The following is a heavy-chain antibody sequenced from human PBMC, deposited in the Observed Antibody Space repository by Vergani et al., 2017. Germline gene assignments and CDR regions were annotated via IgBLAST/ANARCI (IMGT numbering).Heavy chain of an antibody. D-gene: IGHD5-18*01. Sequence: QVQLVQSGAEVKKPGSSVTLSSQASVRTFRPSPLRSFPPAPAQVVELMAGIIPIFGTANYAQKFQGRVTITAYESTSTAYMELSSLRSEDTAVYYCARDVDTAMDDAFDIWGQGTMVTVSS. V-gene: IGHV1-69*01. J-gene: IGHJ3*02. CDR3: ARDVDTAMDDAFDI. CDR1: VRTFRPSP. CDR2: IIPIFGTA.